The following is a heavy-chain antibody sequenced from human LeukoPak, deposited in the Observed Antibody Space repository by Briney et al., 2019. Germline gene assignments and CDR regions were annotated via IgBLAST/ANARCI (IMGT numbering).Heavy chain of an antibody. CDR3: AAFLSGTYWYFDY. D-gene: IGHD1-26*01. J-gene: IGHJ4*02. CDR2: IYTSGST. V-gene: IGHV4-4*07. Sequence: SETLSLTCTVSGDSISSYYWSWIRQPAEKGLEWIGHIYTSGSTNYYTSGSTDYNPSLKSRVTISLDRSKNQFSLKLSCVTAADTAVYYCAAFLSGTYWYFDYWGQGALVTVSS. CDR1: GDSISSYY.